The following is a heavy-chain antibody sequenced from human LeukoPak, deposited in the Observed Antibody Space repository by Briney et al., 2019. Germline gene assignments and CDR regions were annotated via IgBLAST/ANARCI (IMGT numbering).Heavy chain of an antibody. V-gene: IGHV1-18*01. CDR1: WFTFSRYG. CDR2: ISAYNGNT. J-gene: IGHJ4*02. D-gene: IGHD3-16*02. CDR3: ARELITFGGVIAKFGY. Sequence: GGPGEGSCKASWFTFSRYGISWGGQGPGQGVGGMGWISAYNGNTNYAQKLQGRVTMTTDTSTSTAYMELRSLRSDDTAVYYCARELITFGGVIAKFGYWGQGTLVTVSS.